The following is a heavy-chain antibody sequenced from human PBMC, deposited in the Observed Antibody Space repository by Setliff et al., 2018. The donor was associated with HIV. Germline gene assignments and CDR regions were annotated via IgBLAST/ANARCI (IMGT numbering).Heavy chain of an antibody. D-gene: IGHD4-17*01. J-gene: IGHJ3*02. Sequence: GSLRLSCAASGFTFSSYAMSWVRQAPGKGLEWVTFINYDDNYEYYADSVKGRFTISRDNSKSTVDLQMTSLTAEDTAVYYCVKDGDYRNGDYDAFDIWGQGTMVTVSS. V-gene: IGHV3-30*02. CDR3: VKDGDYRNGDYDAFDI. CDR2: INYDDNYE. CDR1: GFTFSSYA.